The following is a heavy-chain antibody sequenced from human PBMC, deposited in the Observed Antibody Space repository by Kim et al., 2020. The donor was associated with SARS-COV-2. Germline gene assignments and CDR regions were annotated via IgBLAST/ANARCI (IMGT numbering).Heavy chain of an antibody. D-gene: IGHD3-10*01. CDR3: TTASLLWFGELCY. V-gene: IGHV3-15*01. Sequence: GGSLRLSCAAYEFTFSNAWMSWVRQAPGKGLEWVGRIKSKTDGGTTDYAAPVKGRFTISREDSKNTLYLQMNSLKTEDTAVYYCTTASLLWFGELCYWGQGTLVTVSS. J-gene: IGHJ4*02. CDR2: IKSKTDGGTT. CDR1: EFTFSNAW.